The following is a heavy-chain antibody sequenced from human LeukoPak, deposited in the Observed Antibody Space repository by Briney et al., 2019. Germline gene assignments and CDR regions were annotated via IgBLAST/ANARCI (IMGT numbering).Heavy chain of an antibody. V-gene: IGHV3-21*01. D-gene: IGHD3-16*02. CDR1: GFTFSSYS. J-gene: IGHJ4*02. CDR3: ARDETVITKNLDY. CDR2: ISSSSSYI. Sequence: PGGSLRLSCAASGFTFSSYSMNWVRQAPGKGLEWVSSISSSSSYIYYADSVKGRFTISRDNAKNSLYLQMNSLRAEDTAVYYCARDETVITKNLDYWGQGTLVTVSS.